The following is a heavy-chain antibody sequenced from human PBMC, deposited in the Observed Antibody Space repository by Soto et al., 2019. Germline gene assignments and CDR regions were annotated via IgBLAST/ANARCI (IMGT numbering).Heavy chain of an antibody. J-gene: IGHJ4*02. CDR1: AFPFSTNP. Sequence: PGGSMPAACAPAAFPFSTNPMGSVRHAPGKGLEWVSAIGGSGGSTYYADAVKGRFTISRENSNHTLYQQMISLRAEDPAVYYCAKNSGSYGYWGQGTMVTVSS. D-gene: IGHD1-26*01. CDR3: AKNSGSYGY. V-gene: IGHV3-23*01. CDR2: IGGSGGST.